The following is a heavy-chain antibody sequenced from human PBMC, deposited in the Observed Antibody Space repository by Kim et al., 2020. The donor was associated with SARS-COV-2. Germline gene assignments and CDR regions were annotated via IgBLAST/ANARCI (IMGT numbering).Heavy chain of an antibody. CDR2: ISGSGGST. Sequence: GGSLRLSCAASGFTFSSYAMSWVRQAPGKGLEWVSAISGSGGSTYYADSVKGRFTISRDNSKNTLYLQMNSLRAEDTAVYYCAKAIRFGAAAAPRFDAYDIWGQGTMVTVSS. D-gene: IGHD6-13*01. CDR1: GFTFSSYA. J-gene: IGHJ3*02. CDR3: AKAIRFGAAAAPRFDAYDI. V-gene: IGHV3-23*01.